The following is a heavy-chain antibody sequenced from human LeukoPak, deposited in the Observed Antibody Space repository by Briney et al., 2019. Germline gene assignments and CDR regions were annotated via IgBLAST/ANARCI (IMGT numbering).Heavy chain of an antibody. CDR1: GFTFSSYV. Sequence: PGGSLRLSCAAYGFTFSSYVMHWVRQAPDKGLEWVAVISYDGSVTYYADSVKGRFTISRDNSKNTLYLQMNSLRAEDTAVYYCAKDEPGGYSYGYPPFDYWGQGTLVTVSS. CDR3: AKDEPGGYSYGYPPFDY. D-gene: IGHD5-18*01. V-gene: IGHV3-30*04. CDR2: ISYDGSVT. J-gene: IGHJ4*02.